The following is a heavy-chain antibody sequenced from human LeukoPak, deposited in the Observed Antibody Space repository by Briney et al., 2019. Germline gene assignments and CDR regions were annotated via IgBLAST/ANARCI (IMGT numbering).Heavy chain of an antibody. J-gene: IGHJ4*02. CDR3: ARTVSWSSGHPEEYLDY. V-gene: IGHV1-46*01. CDR1: GYTFTSYY. Sequence: GASAKVSCKASGYTFTSYYMHWVRQAPGQGLEWMGIINPSGGSTSYAQKFQGRVTMTRDTSTSTVYMELSSLRSEDTAVYYCARTVSWSSGHPEEYLDYWGQGTLVTVSS. CDR2: INPSGGST. D-gene: IGHD6-19*01.